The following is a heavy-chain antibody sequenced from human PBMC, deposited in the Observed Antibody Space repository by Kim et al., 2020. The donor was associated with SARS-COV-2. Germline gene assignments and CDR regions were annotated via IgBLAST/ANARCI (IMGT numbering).Heavy chain of an antibody. J-gene: IGHJ4*02. V-gene: IGHV3-48*03. D-gene: IGHD2-15*01. CDR3: ARDFLYSFDY. CDR2: ISSSGSTI. Sequence: GGSLRLSCAASGFTFSSYEMNWVRQAPGKGLEWVSYISSSGSTIYYADSVKGRFTISRDNAKNSLYLQINSLRAEDTAVYYCARDFLYSFDYWGQGTLVTVSS. CDR1: GFTFSSYE.